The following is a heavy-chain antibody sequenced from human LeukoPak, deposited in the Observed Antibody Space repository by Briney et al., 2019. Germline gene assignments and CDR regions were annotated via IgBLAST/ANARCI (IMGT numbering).Heavy chain of an antibody. J-gene: IGHJ4*02. V-gene: IGHV1-46*01. D-gene: IGHD5-18*01. CDR3: AKDGGVDPTMASLDYFAL. CDR1: GYTFTNSH. Sequence: GASVKVSCKASGYTFTNSHMHWVRQAPGLGLEWMGIINPLDVATSYAQKFQGRVTMTSDTSTSTVYMELGSLRSEDTAVYYCAKDGGVDPTMASLDYFALWGQGTLVTVSS. CDR2: INPLDVAT.